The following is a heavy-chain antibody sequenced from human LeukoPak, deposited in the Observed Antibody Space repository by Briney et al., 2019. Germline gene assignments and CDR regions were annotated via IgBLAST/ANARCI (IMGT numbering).Heavy chain of an antibody. CDR1: GFTFSSYS. D-gene: IGHD3-10*01. V-gene: IGHV3-21*01. J-gene: IGHJ4*02. CDR3: ARGPGGSGSYYDY. CDR2: ISSNSRYI. Sequence: GGSLRLSCAASGFTFSSYSMNWVRQAPGKGLEWVSYISSNSRYIYYADSVKGRFTISRDNAKNSLYLQMNSLRTEDAAVYYCARGPGGSGSYYDYWGQGTLVTVSS.